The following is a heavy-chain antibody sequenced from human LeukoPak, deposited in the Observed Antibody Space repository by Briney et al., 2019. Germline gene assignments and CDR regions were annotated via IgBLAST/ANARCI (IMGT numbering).Heavy chain of an antibody. CDR2: ISGDCGST. Sequence: PGGSLRLSCAASGFTFDDYAMHWVRQAPGKGLEWVSLISGDCGSTYYADSVKGRFTISRDNAKNSLYLQMNSLRAEDTAVYYCARDSLDYYDSSGYYTHWGQGTLVTVSS. D-gene: IGHD3-22*01. V-gene: IGHV3-43*02. CDR1: GFTFDDYA. J-gene: IGHJ4*02. CDR3: ARDSLDYYDSSGYYTH.